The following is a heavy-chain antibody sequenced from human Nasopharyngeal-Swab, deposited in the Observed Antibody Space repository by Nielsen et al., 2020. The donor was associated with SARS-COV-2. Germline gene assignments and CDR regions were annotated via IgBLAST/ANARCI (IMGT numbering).Heavy chain of an antibody. CDR2: MNPNSGNT. Sequence: ASVKVSCKASGYTFTSYDINWVRQATGQGLEWMGWMNPNSGNTGYAQKFQGRVTMTRNTSISTAYMELSSLRSEDTAVYYCARRPIAVAAKSNYGMDVWGQGTTVTVSS. J-gene: IGHJ6*02. CDR3: ARRPIAVAAKSNYGMDV. V-gene: IGHV1-8*01. D-gene: IGHD6-19*01. CDR1: GYTFTSYD.